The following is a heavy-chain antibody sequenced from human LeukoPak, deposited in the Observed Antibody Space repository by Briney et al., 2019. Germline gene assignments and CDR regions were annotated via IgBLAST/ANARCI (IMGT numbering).Heavy chain of an antibody. CDR2: ISDSGTDK. V-gene: IGHV3-11*01. CDR3: ASSPSAGPLDF. D-gene: IGHD3-10*01. J-gene: IGHJ4*02. CDR1: GGSFSGYY. Sequence: LTCTVYGGSFSGYYWSWISQAPGKGLEWVSYISDSGTDKYYADSVRGRFTISRDTATNSVYLEMNSLRVDDTAVYYCASSPSAGPLDFWGQGTLVTVFS.